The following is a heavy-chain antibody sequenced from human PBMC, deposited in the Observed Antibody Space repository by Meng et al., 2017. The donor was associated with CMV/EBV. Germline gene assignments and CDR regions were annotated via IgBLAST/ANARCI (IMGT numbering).Heavy chain of an antibody. Sequence: SVKVSCKASGGTFSSYTISWVRQAPGQGLEWMGRIIPILGIANYAQKFQGRVTITADKSTSTAYMELSSLRSEDTAVYYCARENYDFWSGYYTGGTYYYGMDVWGQGTTVTVSX. J-gene: IGHJ6*02. D-gene: IGHD3-3*01. V-gene: IGHV1-69*04. CDR1: GGTFSSYT. CDR3: ARENYDFWSGYYTGGTYYYGMDV. CDR2: IIPILGIA.